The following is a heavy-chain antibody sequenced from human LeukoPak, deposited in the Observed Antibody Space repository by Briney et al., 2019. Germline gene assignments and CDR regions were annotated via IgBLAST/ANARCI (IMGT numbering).Heavy chain of an antibody. D-gene: IGHD3-10*01. J-gene: IGHJ4*02. Sequence: GGSLRLSCAASGFTFSSYSMNWVRQAPGKGLEWVSSISSSSSYIYYADSVKGRFTISRDNAKNSLYLQMNSLRAEDTAVYYCARGNYGSGSYWDLIDYWGQGTLVTVSS. CDR1: GFTFSSYS. CDR3: ARGNYGSGSYWDLIDY. CDR2: ISSSSSYI. V-gene: IGHV3-21*01.